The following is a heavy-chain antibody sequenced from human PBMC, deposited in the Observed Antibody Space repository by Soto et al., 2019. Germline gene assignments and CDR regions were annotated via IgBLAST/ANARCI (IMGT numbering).Heavy chain of an antibody. CDR1: GFAFSTYG. CDR3: AREGGFSIQDDYYYYGLDV. D-gene: IGHD3-3*02. Sequence: QVHLVESGGGVVQPGRSLRLSCAATGFAFSTYGMHWVRRAPGKGLEWLAVISYDGCNKNHADSVQGRFTISRDNSKSTLSLQMDSLRVEDTAVYYCAREGGFSIQDDYYYYGLDVWGQGTPVTVSS. J-gene: IGHJ6*02. V-gene: IGHV3-30*19. CDR2: ISYDGCNK.